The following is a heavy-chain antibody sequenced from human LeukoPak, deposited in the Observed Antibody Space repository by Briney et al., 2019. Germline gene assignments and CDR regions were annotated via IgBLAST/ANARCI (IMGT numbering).Heavy chain of an antibody. V-gene: IGHV3-53*01. CDR1: GFTVGYNY. CDR3: TKAKVSSLTYFDWFPWN. J-gene: IGHJ4*02. D-gene: IGHD3-9*01. Sequence: GGSLRLSCAASGFTVGYNYMTWVRQAPGKGLEWVAAIYNSGSTYYADSVKGRFTISRDNAKNSLYLQMNSLRAEDTAVYYCTKAKVSSLTYFDWFPWNWGQGSLVTVSS. CDR2: IYNSGST.